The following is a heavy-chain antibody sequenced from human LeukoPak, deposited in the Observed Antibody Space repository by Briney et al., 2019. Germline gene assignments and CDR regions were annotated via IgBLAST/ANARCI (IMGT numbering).Heavy chain of an antibody. CDR2: INHSGST. V-gene: IGHV4-34*01. Sequence: NSSETLSLTCAVYGGSFSGYYWSWIRQPPGKGLEWIGEINHSGSTNYNPSLKSRVTISVDTSKNQFSLKLSSVTAADTAVYYCARGTPQVGATTGGDFDYWGQGTLVTVSS. CDR3: ARGTPQVGATTGGDFDY. J-gene: IGHJ4*02. D-gene: IGHD1-26*01. CDR1: GGSFSGYY.